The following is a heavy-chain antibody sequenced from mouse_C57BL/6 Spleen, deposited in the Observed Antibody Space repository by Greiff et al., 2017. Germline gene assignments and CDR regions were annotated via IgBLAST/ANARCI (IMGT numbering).Heavy chain of an antibody. CDR2: INPNNGGT. CDR1: GYTFTDYN. J-gene: IGHJ2*01. CDR3: ARGGRAMITTDYLDY. D-gene: IGHD2-4*01. V-gene: IGHV1-22*01. Sequence: VQLQQSGPELVKPGASVKMSCTASGYTFTDYNMHWVQQSHGKSLEWIGYINPNNGGTSYNQKFKGKATLTLNKSSSTAYMEVRSLTSEDSAVYYCARGGRAMITTDYLDYWGQGTTLTVSS.